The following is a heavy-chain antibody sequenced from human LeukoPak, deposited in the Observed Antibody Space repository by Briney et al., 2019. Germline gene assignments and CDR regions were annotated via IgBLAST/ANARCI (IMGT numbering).Heavy chain of an antibody. Sequence: SETLSLTCTVSGGSISSGGYYWSWIRQHPGKGLEWIGYIYYSGSTYYNPSLKSRVTISVDTSKNQFSLKLSSVTAADTAVYYCAREGSEGDFDYWGQGTLVTVSS. CDR2: IYYSGST. V-gene: IGHV4-31*03. CDR1: GGSISSGGYY. CDR3: AREGSEGDFDY. J-gene: IGHJ4*02.